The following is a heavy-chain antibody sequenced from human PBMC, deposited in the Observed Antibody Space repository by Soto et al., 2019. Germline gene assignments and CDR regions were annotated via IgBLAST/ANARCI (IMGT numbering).Heavy chain of an antibody. CDR3: ARGGDIVVVTAPLDH. Sequence: QVQLVQSGAEVKKPGASVKVSCRASGYTFTNYYMHWVRQAPGQGLEWMGIIKPTGGETTYAQKFRGRATXTXXXSXXTLYMELSSLRSEDTAVYYCARGGDIVVVTAPLDHWGQGTLVTVSS. CDR2: IKPTGGET. D-gene: IGHD2-21*02. CDR1: GYTFTNYY. J-gene: IGHJ5*02. V-gene: IGHV1-46*01.